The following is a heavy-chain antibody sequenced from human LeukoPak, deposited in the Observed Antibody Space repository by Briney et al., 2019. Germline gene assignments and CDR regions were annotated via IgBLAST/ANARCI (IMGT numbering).Heavy chain of an antibody. CDR1: GFTFSSYG. CDR2: IWYDGSNK. Sequence: GRSLRLSCAASGFTFSSYGMHWVRQAPGKGLEWVAVIWYDGSNKYYADSVKGRFTISRDNSRNTLYLQMNSLRAEDTAVYYCARDGEIWFGELLFGFDPWGQGTLVTVSS. CDR3: ARDGEIWFGELLFGFDP. V-gene: IGHV3-33*01. J-gene: IGHJ5*02. D-gene: IGHD3-10*01.